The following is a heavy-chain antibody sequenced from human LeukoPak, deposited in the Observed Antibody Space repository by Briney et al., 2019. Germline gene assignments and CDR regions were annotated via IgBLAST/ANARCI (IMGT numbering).Heavy chain of an antibody. CDR1: GFTSSDSA. V-gene: IGHV3-73*01. D-gene: IGHD3-22*01. Sequence: GGSLRLSCAASGFTSSDSAMHWIRQASGKGLEWVGRIRSKANSYATAYAASVKGRFTISRDDSKNTAYLQMNSLKTEDTAVYYCTRMYYYDSSGYPWGQGTLVTVSS. CDR3: TRMYYYDSSGYP. J-gene: IGHJ5*02. CDR2: IRSKANSYAT.